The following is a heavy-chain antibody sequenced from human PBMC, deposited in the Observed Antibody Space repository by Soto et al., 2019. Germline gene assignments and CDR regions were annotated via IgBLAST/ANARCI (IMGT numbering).Heavy chain of an antibody. D-gene: IGHD3-22*01. V-gene: IGHV3-23*01. J-gene: IGHJ4*02. CDR2: ISGSGGST. CDR3: AKVPHYYYDSSAYFDY. Sequence: GGSLRLSCAASGFTFSSYAMSWVRQAPGKGLEWVSAISGSGGSTYYADSVKGRFNISRDNYKNTLYLQMNSLRAEDTAVYYCAKVPHYYYDSSAYFDYWGQGTLVTVSS. CDR1: GFTFSSYA.